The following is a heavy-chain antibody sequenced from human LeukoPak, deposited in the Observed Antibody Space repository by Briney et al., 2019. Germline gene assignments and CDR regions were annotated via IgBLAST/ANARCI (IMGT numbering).Heavy chain of an antibody. Sequence: ASVKVSCKASGYSFSNFHINWVRQGSGQGLEWIGWMSPKTGDRGYALKFQGRVTMTSDTSEGTVYMEVHSLTSDDSAVYYCARTPPKGDIDTWGQGTMVTVSS. D-gene: IGHD2-21*02. J-gene: IGHJ5*02. CDR2: MSPKTGDR. V-gene: IGHV1-8*01. CDR3: ARTPPKGDIDT. CDR1: GYSFSNFH.